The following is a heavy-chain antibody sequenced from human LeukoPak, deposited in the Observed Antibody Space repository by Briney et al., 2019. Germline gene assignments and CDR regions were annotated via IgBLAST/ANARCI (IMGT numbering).Heavy chain of an antibody. Sequence: SSVKVSCKSSVGTFSSYANSWVRQAPGQGLEWMGMIIPIFGTANYAQKFQGRVTITTDESTSTAYMELSSLRSEDTAVYYCARGGDWFDPWGQGTLVTVSS. CDR2: IIPIFGTA. CDR1: VGTFSSYA. V-gene: IGHV1-69*05. CDR3: ARGGDWFDP. J-gene: IGHJ5*02. D-gene: IGHD3-16*01.